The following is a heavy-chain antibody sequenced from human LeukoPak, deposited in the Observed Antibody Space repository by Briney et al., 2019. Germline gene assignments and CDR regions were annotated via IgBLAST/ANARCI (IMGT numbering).Heavy chain of an antibody. V-gene: IGHV1-18*04. CDR2: ISTYNGDT. CDR1: NYIFASYG. J-gene: IGHJ4*02. Sequence: ASVKVSCKTSNYIFASYGISWLRQAPGQGLEWMGWISTYNGDTKFAQNLQGRLTVTTDTSTRTVYMELRSQSSDDTAVYYCSRAGRTSTGAFDNCGQGPLVTVSS. D-gene: IGHD2-2*01. CDR3: SRAGRTSTGAFDN.